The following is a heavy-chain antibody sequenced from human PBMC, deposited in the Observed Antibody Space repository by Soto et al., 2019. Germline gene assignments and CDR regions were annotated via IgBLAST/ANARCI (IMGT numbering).Heavy chain of an antibody. J-gene: IGHJ5*02. V-gene: IGHV1-3*01. Sequence: GASVKVSFKASEYTFSSYLVHWLRQVHGQGLGWMGWNNGYNGKTEYSQKFQGRVTITRDTSANTAYLELSSLTSEDTAVYYCAGPHDRAGLGTWGQGTLVTVSS. CDR3: AGPHDRAGLGT. CDR1: EYTFSSYL. CDR2: NNGYNGKT. D-gene: IGHD3-9*01.